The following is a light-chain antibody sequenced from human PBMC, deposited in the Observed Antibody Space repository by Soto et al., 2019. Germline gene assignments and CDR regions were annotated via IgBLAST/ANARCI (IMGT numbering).Light chain of an antibody. Sequence: QSVLTQPPSVSAAPGQTVTISCSGSSSNIGNNYVSWYQQLTGTAPKLLIYENNKRPSGIPDRFSGSKSGTSATLGITGLQTGDEADYYCGTWDSSLSAGRVFGGGTKLTVL. V-gene: IGLV1-51*02. CDR2: ENN. CDR1: SSNIGNNY. CDR3: GTWDSSLSAGRV. J-gene: IGLJ3*02.